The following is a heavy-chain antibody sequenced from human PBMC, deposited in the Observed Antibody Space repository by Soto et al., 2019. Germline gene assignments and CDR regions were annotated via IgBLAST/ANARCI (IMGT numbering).Heavy chain of an antibody. D-gene: IGHD6-13*01. CDR1: GGSISSSSYY. J-gene: IGHJ4*02. CDR2: IYYSGYT. Sequence: SETLSLTCTVSGGSISSSSYYWGWIRQPPGKGLEWIGSIYYSGYTYYNPSLKSRVTISVDTSKNQFSLKLSSVTAADTAVYYCARVTQQTAAYYFDYWGQGTLVTVSS. CDR3: ARVTQQTAAYYFDY. V-gene: IGHV4-39*07.